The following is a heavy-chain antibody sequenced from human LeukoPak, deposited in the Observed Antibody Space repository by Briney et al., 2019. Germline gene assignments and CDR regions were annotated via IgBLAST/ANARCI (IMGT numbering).Heavy chain of an antibody. J-gene: IGHJ4*02. CDR2: ISYDGSNK. CDR1: GFSFSTYA. V-gene: IGHV3-30-3*02. D-gene: IGHD3-22*01. Sequence: GTSLRLSCAAPGFSFSTYAMHWVRQAPGKGLEWVAVISYDGSNKYFPDSLKGRFTISRDNSKNTLFLQMNSLRAEDTAVYYCAKNYYDSSAFDYWGQGTLVTVSS. CDR3: AKNYYDSSAFDY.